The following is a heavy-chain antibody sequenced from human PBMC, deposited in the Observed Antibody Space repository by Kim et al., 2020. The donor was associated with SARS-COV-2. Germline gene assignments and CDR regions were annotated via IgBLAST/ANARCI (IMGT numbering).Heavy chain of an antibody. V-gene: IGHV3-33*06. CDR3: AKALNALRGGGVKNAFDI. CDR2: IWYDGSNK. D-gene: IGHD2-21*01. Sequence: GGSLRLSCAASGFTFSSYGMHWVRQAPGKGLEWVAVIWYDGSNKYYADSVKGRFTISRDNSKNTLYLQMNSLRAEDTAVYYCAKALNALRGGGVKNAFDIWGQGTMVTVSS. J-gene: IGHJ3*02. CDR1: GFTFSSYG.